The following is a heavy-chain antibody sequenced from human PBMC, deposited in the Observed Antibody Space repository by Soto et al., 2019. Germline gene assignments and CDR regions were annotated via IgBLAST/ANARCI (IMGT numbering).Heavy chain of an antibody. CDR2: IYYSGST. J-gene: IGHJ6*02. CDR1: GGSISSSSYY. CDR3: ANTGSRYYYYGMDV. Sequence: LSLTCTVSGGSISSSSYYWGWIRQPPGKGLEWIGSIYYSGSTYYNPSLKSRVTISVDTSKNQFSLKLSSVTAADTAVYYCANTGSRYYYYGMDVWGQGTTVTVSS. V-gene: IGHV4-39*01.